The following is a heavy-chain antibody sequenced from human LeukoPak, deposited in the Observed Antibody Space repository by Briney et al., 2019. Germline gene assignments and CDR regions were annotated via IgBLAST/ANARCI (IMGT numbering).Heavy chain of an antibody. CDR2: ISGSGDST. Sequence: PGGSLSLSCAASGFTFSSYVMSWVRQAPGGGLEWVSAISGSGDSTYYADSVKGRFTISRDNSKNTLYLQMTSLRAEDTAVYYCARVIMVRGVIITFDYWGQGTLVTVSS. J-gene: IGHJ4*02. V-gene: IGHV3-23*01. D-gene: IGHD3-10*01. CDR1: GFTFSSYV. CDR3: ARVIMVRGVIITFDY.